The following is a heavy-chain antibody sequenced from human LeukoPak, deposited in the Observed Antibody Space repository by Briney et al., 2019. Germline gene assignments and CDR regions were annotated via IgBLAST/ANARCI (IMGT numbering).Heavy chain of an antibody. D-gene: IGHD3-22*01. V-gene: IGHV1-2*02. CDR1: GYTFTGYY. CDR3: ARIPYYYDSSGVFDY. CDR2: INPNSGGT. J-gene: IGHJ4*02. Sequence: ASVKVSCKACGYTFTGYYMHWVRQAPGQGLEWMGWINPNSGGTNYAQKFQGRVTMTRDTSISTAYMELSRLRSDDTAVYYCARIPYYYDSSGVFDYWGQGTLVTVSS.